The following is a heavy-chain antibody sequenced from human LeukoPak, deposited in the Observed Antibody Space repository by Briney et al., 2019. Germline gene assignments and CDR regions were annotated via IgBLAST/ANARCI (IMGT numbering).Heavy chain of an antibody. CDR2: VYYSGST. Sequence: MASETLSLTCNVSGGSVSSSGYYWGWIRQTPGKGLEWLGSVYYSGSTYLKPSLKSRVTISVDPSKNQFSLKLSSVTAADTYLYSCARHILDCSGSMTDLPFDYWGQGTLVTVSS. CDR3: ARHILDCSGSMTDLPFDY. J-gene: IGHJ4*02. D-gene: IGHD2-21*01. V-gene: IGHV4-39*01. CDR1: GGSVSSSGYY.